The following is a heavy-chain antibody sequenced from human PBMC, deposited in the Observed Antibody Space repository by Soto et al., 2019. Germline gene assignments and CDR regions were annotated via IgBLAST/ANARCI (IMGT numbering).Heavy chain of an antibody. CDR3: AKNRVAAAAAPPLTSYWYFDL. CDR1: GFTFSSYA. Sequence: EVQLLESGGGLVQPGGSLRLSCAASGFTFSSYAMSWVRQAPGKGLEWVSAISGSSGSTYYADSVKGRFTISRDNAKNTLYMQMHSLRAEDTAVYYCAKNRVAAAAAPPLTSYWYFDLWGRGTLVTVSS. CDR2: ISGSSGST. D-gene: IGHD6-13*01. V-gene: IGHV3-23*01. J-gene: IGHJ2*01.